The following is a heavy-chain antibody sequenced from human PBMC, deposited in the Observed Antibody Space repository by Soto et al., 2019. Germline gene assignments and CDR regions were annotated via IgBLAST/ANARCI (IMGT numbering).Heavy chain of an antibody. D-gene: IGHD6-6*01. Sequence: GKSLKISCQGSGYSFTSYWIGWVRQMPGKGLEWMGIIYPGDPDTRYSPSFQGQVTISADKSISTAYLQWSSLKASDTAMHYCARSRYSSSSFHYYYGMDVWGQGTTVTVSS. CDR1: GYSFTSYW. V-gene: IGHV5-51*01. CDR2: IYPGDPDT. J-gene: IGHJ6*02. CDR3: ARSRYSSSSFHYYYGMDV.